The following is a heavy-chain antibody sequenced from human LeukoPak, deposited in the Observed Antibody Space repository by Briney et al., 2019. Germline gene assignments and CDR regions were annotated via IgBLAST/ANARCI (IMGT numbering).Heavy chain of an antibody. CDR1: GGSISSYY. Sequence: SETLSLTCTVSGGSISSYYWSWIRQPPGKGLEWIGYIYYSGSTNYNPSLKSRVTLSVDTSKNQFSLKLSSVTAADTAVYYCARGRKLGYSYGFPGYYFDYWGQGTLVTVSS. J-gene: IGHJ4*02. CDR2: IYYSGST. CDR3: ARGRKLGYSYGFPGYYFDY. D-gene: IGHD5-18*01. V-gene: IGHV4-59*01.